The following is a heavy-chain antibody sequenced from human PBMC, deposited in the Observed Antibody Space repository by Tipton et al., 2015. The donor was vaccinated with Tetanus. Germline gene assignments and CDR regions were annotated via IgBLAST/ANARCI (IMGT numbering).Heavy chain of an antibody. CDR1: GASISDKKYY. D-gene: IGHD3-10*01. CDR2: IYFKGDT. V-gene: IGHV4-39*02. J-gene: IGHJ5*02. CDR3: ARHLYGYWFDP. Sequence: TLSLTCTVSGASISDKKYYWGWIRQAPGKGLEWIASIYFKGDTYYSPSLKGRLTIAVDTSQNLFSVTLTSVTAADTAIYYCARHLYGYWFDPWGQGAQVTVSS.